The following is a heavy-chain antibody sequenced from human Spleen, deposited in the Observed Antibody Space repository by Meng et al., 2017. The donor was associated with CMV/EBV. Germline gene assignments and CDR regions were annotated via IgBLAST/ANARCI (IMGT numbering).Heavy chain of an antibody. D-gene: IGHD6-13*01. Sequence: ASVKVSCKASGFTFTTHYMHWVRQAPGQGLECMGIINPSGDSTTYAQKFQGRVTMTRDTSTSTVYMELSSLRSEDTAVYYCARAGGSWYGDAFDIWGQGTMVTVSS. CDR1: GFTFTTHY. CDR3: ARAGGSWYGDAFDI. V-gene: IGHV1-46*01. J-gene: IGHJ3*02. CDR2: INPSGDST.